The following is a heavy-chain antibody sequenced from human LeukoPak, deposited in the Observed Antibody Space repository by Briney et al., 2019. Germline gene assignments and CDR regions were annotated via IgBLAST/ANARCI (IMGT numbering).Heavy chain of an antibody. D-gene: IGHD3-22*01. V-gene: IGHV1-18*01. Sequence: ASVKVSCKASGYTFANYAITWVRQAPGQGLEWMGWISAYNGNTNYAQKLQGRVTMTTDTSTSTAYMELRSLRSDDTAVYYCAREFYESSGYYYAYWGQGTLVTVSS. J-gene: IGHJ4*02. CDR1: GYTFANYA. CDR3: AREFYESSGYYYAY. CDR2: ISAYNGNT.